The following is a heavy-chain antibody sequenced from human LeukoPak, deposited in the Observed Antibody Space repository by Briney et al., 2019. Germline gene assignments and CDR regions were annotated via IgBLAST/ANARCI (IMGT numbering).Heavy chain of an antibody. D-gene: IGHD3-22*01. CDR2: INTDGSGT. Sequence: PGGSLRLSCATSGFTFSSYAMSWVRQPPGKGLAWVSRINTDGSGTNYADSVKGRFTISRDNAKNTVYLQMNSLYGEDTAVYYCVRADYDSSGYHFDNWGQGILVTVSS. CDR1: GFTFSSYA. V-gene: IGHV3-74*01. CDR3: VRADYDSSGYHFDN. J-gene: IGHJ4*02.